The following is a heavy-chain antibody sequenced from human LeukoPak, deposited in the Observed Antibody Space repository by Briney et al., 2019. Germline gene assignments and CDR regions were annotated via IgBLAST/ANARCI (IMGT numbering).Heavy chain of an antibody. J-gene: IGHJ4*02. CDR3: ARDGSLGNRYDY. Sequence: GGSLRLSCAASGFTFSSYSMNWVRQAPGKGLGWVSSISSSSSYIYYADSVKGRFTISRDNAKNSLYLQMNSLRAEDTAVYYCARDGSLGNRYDYWGQGTLVTVSS. CDR2: ISSSSSYI. CDR1: GFTFSSYS. V-gene: IGHV3-21*01. D-gene: IGHD1-14*01.